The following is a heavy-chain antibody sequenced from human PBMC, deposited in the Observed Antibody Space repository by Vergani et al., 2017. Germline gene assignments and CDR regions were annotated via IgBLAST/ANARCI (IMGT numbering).Heavy chain of an antibody. CDR3: ARGFPTDYYDSSGTKGGSD. V-gene: IGHV4-59*01. D-gene: IGHD3-22*01. CDR1: GGSISSYY. CDR2: IYHSGST. J-gene: IGHJ4*02. Sequence: QVQLQESGPGLVEPSETLSLTCTVSGGSISSYYWSWIRQPPGKGLEWIGYIYHSGSTNYNPSLKSRVTISVDTSKNQFSLKLSSVTAADTAVYYCARGFPTDYYDSSGTKGGSDWGQGTLVTVSS.